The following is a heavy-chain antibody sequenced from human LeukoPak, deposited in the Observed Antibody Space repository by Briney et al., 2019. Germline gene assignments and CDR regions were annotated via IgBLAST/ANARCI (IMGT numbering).Heavy chain of an antibody. J-gene: IGHJ3*02. CDR2: ISDSGGST. CDR1: GFTFSSYT. V-gene: IGHV3-23*01. CDR3: AKGENDAFDI. Sequence: GGSLRLSCAASGFTFSSYTMSWVRQAPGKGLEWVSVISDSGGSTYYADSVKGRFTISRDNLKNTLYLQMSSLRPEDTAVYYCAKGENDAFDIWGPGTMVTVSS.